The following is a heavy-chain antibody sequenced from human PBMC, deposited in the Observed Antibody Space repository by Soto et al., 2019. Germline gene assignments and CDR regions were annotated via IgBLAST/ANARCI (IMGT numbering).Heavy chain of an antibody. CDR1: GGTFSSYA. Sequence: QVQLVQSGAEVKKPGSSVKVSCKAXGGTFSSYAISWXXXAPGQGLEWMGGIIPIFGTANYAQKFQGRVTITANESTSTAYMELSSLRSEDTAVYYCATSRFDWLKFDYWGQGTLVTVSS. D-gene: IGHD3-9*01. J-gene: IGHJ4*02. V-gene: IGHV1-69*01. CDR3: ATSRFDWLKFDY. CDR2: IIPIFGTA.